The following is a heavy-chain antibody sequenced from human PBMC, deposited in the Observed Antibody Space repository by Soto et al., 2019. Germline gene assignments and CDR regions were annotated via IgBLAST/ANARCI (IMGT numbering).Heavy chain of an antibody. CDR2: IYYSGST. J-gene: IGHJ3*02. Sequence: SETLSLTCTVSGGSISSYYWSWIRQPPGKGLEWIGYIYYSGSTNYNPSLKSRVTISVDTSKNQFSLKLSSVTAADTAVYYCARDRDSSGWQDAFDIWGQGTMVTVSS. V-gene: IGHV4-59*01. D-gene: IGHD6-19*01. CDR3: ARDRDSSGWQDAFDI. CDR1: GGSISSYY.